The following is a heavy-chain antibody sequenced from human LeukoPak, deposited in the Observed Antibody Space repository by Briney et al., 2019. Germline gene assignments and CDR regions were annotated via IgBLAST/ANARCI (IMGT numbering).Heavy chain of an antibody. V-gene: IGHV3-23*01. CDR2: ITGGGGTT. D-gene: IGHD6-19*01. J-gene: IGHJ3*02. CDR3: AKYYNSGWGNAFDI. Sequence: GGSLRLSCAASGVTFSIYGMRWVRQAPGKGLEWVSAITGGGGTTKYADSVKGRFIISRDNSKSTLYLQMNSLRAEYTAVYYCAKYYNSGWGNAFDIWGQGTMVTVSS. CDR1: GVTFSIYG.